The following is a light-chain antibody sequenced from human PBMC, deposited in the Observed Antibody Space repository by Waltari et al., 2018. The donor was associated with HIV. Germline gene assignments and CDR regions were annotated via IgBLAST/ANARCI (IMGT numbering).Light chain of an antibody. Sequence: SSVLTQPPSVPVAPGEPATTSRGGNDLGSNSVHWYQQSPGQAPLLVIYDDSDRPPGIPERFSASKFGNTATLTISRVEAGDEADYYCQVWDSSSDQGVFGGGTKLTVL. CDR1: DLGSNS. V-gene: IGLV3-21*04. CDR2: DDS. CDR3: QVWDSSSDQGV. J-gene: IGLJ2*01.